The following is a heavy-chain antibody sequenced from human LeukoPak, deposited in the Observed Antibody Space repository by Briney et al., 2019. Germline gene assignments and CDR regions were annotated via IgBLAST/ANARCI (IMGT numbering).Heavy chain of an antibody. CDR3: ARVARYYDSSGYYYYFDY. CDR2: IYYSGST. V-gene: IGHV4-31*03. D-gene: IGHD3-22*01. Sequence: PSQTLSLTCTVSGGSISSGGYYWSWIRQHPGKGLEWIGYIYYSGSTYYNPSLKSRVTISVDTSKNQFSLKLSSVTAADTAVYYCARVARYYDSSGYYYYFDYWGQGTLVTVSS. CDR1: GGSISSGGYY. J-gene: IGHJ4*02.